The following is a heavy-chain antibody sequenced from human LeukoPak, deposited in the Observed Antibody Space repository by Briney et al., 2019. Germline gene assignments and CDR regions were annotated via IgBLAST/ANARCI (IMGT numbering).Heavy chain of an antibody. V-gene: IGHV4-59*08. J-gene: IGHJ6*02. D-gene: IGHD1-26*01. CDR3: ARTVSGDYYGMDV. Sequence: PSETLPLTCTVSGGSISNSYWSWVRQPPGKGLEWIGYTSYSGSTNYNPSLKSRVTMSVGTSTDQFSLRLISVTAADTAVYYCARTVSGDYYGMDVWGQGTTVTVSS. CDR1: GGSISNSY. CDR2: TSYSGST.